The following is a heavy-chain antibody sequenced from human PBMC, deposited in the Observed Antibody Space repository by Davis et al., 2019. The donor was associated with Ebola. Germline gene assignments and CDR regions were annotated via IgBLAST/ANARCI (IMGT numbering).Heavy chain of an antibody. CDR3: ARGARPNCSSTSCSLFDY. V-gene: IGHV4-4*07. Sequence: PSETLSLTCTVSGRSISSYYWSWIRQPAGKGLEWIGRIYTSGSTNYNPSLKSPVTMSVDTSKNQFSLKLSSVTAEDTAVYYCARGARPNCSSTSCSLFDYWGQGTLVTVSS. D-gene: IGHD2-2*01. CDR1: GRSISSYY. J-gene: IGHJ4*02. CDR2: IYTSGST.